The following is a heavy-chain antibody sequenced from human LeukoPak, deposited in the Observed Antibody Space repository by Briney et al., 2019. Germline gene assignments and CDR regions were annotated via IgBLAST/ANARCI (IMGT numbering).Heavy chain of an antibody. D-gene: IGHD4-11*01. CDR3: AKDAQRGFDYSNSLDY. CDR2: IWHDGSDK. CDR1: GFTFSHYG. J-gene: IGHJ4*02. Sequence: GRSLRLSCAASGFTFSHYGMHWVRQAPGKGPEWVAVIWHDGSDKYYADSVKGRFTISRDNSKNTVYLHMDSLRAEDTAIYYCAKDAQRGFDYSNSLDYWGRGTMVTVSS. V-gene: IGHV3-33*06.